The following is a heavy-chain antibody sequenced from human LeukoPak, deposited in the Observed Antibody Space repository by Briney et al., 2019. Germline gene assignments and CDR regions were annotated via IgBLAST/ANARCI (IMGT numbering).Heavy chain of an antibody. V-gene: IGHV3-7*01. CDR2: INKDGSEI. J-gene: IGHJ4*02. CDR1: GFTFSDYW. Sequence: GGSLRLSCAGSGFTFSDYWVDWVRQAPGKGLEWVANINKDGSEINYLESVKGRFTISRDNAKKSLYLQMNSLRAEDTAVYYCAKDPPDQYSSGDYWGQGTLVTVSS. D-gene: IGHD6-19*01. CDR3: AKDPPDQYSSGDY.